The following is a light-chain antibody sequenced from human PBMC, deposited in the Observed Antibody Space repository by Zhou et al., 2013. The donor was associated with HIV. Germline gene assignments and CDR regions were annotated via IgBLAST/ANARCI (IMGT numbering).Light chain of an antibody. V-gene: IGKV3-11*01. CDR2: DAS. Sequence: EIVLTQSPATLSLSPGERATLSCRASQSVSSYLAWYQQKPGQAPRLLIYDASNRATGIPARFSGSGSGTDFTLTINGLEPEDFAVYYCQQYHSPYTFGQGTKLEI. CDR1: QSVSSY. J-gene: IGKJ2*01. CDR3: QQYHSPYT.